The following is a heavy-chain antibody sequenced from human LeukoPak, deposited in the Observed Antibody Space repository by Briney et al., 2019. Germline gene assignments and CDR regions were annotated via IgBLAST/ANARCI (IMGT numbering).Heavy chain of an antibody. V-gene: IGHV4-39*01. J-gene: IGHJ5*02. Sequence: PSETLSLTCTVSGGSISSSSYYWGWIRQPPGKGLEWIGSIYYSGSTYYNPSLKSRVTISVDTSKNQFSLKLSSVTAADTAVYYCARRDFDWLFSAAWFDPWGQGTLVTVSS. CDR2: IYYSGST. CDR3: ARRDFDWLFSAAWFDP. CDR1: GGSISSSSYY. D-gene: IGHD3-9*01.